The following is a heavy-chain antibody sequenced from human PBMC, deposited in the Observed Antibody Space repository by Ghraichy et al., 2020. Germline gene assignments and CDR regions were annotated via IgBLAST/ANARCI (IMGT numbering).Heavy chain of an antibody. CDR1: GFTFSDYT. CDR3: ARYREWDLPHYFVY. D-gene: IGHD1-26*01. V-gene: IGHV3-48*02. Sequence: GALRLSCAASGFTFSDYTMNWVRQAPGKGLEWVSSISRSSSTKYYAESVKGRFTISRDNAKNSLYLQMNSLRDEDTAVYYCARYREWDLPHYFVYWGQGTLVTVSS. J-gene: IGHJ4*02. CDR2: ISRSSSTK.